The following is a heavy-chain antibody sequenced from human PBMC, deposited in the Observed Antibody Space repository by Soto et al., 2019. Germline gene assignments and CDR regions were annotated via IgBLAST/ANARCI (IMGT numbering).Heavy chain of an antibody. V-gene: IGHV1-8*01. CDR1: GYTFTSYD. Sequence: GASVKVSCKASGYTFTSYDINWVRQATGQGLEWMGWMNPNSGNTGYAQRFQGRVTMTRNTSISTAYMELSSLRSEDTAVYYCARGPWYYDSSGYSRNFDYWGQGTLVTVSS. D-gene: IGHD3-22*01. CDR3: ARGPWYYDSSGYSRNFDY. J-gene: IGHJ4*02. CDR2: MNPNSGNT.